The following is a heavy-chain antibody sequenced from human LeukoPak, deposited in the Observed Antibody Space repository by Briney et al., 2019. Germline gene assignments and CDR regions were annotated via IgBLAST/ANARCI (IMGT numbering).Heavy chain of an antibody. CDR2: INPNSGGT. Sequence: ASVKVSCKASGYTFTGYYMHWVRHAPGQGLEWMGWINPNSGGTNYAQKFQGRVTMTRDTSISTAYMELSRLRSDDTAVYYCARVSNNYYDSSGGVDYWGQGTLVTVSS. J-gene: IGHJ4*02. CDR1: GYTFTGYY. CDR3: ARVSNNYYDSSGGVDY. V-gene: IGHV1-2*02. D-gene: IGHD3-22*01.